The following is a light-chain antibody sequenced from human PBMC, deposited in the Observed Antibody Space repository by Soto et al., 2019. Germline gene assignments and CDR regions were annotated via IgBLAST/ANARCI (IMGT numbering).Light chain of an antibody. Sequence: ETVSTQPPGTQSLSLGERYTLSCTASQRVRSSYFAWYQQTPGQAPRLLIDGASSRATGIPDRFSGSGSRTDFTLTINRLEPEDFAVVYCQQYGSLPRTFGGGTKVDIK. J-gene: IGKJ4*01. CDR2: GAS. V-gene: IGKV3-20*01. CDR3: QQYGSLPRT. CDR1: QRVRSSY.